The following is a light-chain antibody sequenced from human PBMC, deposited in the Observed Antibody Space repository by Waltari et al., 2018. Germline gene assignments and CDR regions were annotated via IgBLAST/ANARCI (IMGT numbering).Light chain of an antibody. J-gene: IGLJ2*01. CDR2: DVS. CDR1: SSDVGGYNY. V-gene: IGLV2-14*03. Sequence: QSALTQPASVSGSPGQSITISCTGTSSDVGGYNYVSWYQQHPGKAPKLMSYDVSNRPSGVSKRFSGSKSGNTASLTISGPQAEDEADYYCSSYISSSTLELFGGGTSLTVL. CDR3: SSYISSSTLEL.